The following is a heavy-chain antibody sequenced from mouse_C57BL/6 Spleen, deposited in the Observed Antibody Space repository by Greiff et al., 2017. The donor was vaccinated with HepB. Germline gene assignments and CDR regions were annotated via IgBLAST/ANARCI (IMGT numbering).Heavy chain of an antibody. CDR2: IYPGSGST. D-gene: IGHD2-5*01. V-gene: IGHV1-55*01. Sequence: QVQLQQPGAELVKPGASVKMSCKASGYTFTSYWITWVKQRPGQGLEWIGDIYPGSGSTNYNEKFKSKATLTVDTSSSPAYMQLSSLTSEDSAVYYCARSYYSNYGGFAYWGQGTLVTVSA. CDR1: GYTFTSYW. CDR3: ARSYYSNYGGFAY. J-gene: IGHJ3*01.